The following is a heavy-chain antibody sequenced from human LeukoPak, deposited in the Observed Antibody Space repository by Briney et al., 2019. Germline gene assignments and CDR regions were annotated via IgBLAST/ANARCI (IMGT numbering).Heavy chain of an antibody. V-gene: IGHV1-69*01. CDR3: ARGLDPITMVWGYYYYYMDV. Sequence: GSSVKVSCLASGGTFSSYPISGVRQAPGQGLEWMGGIIPIFGTANYAQKFQGRGPITAEESTSTAYMELSSLRSEDTAVYYCARGLDPITMVWGYYYYYMDVWGKGTTVTVSS. D-gene: IGHD3-10*01. J-gene: IGHJ6*03. CDR1: GGTFSSYP. CDR2: IIPIFGTA.